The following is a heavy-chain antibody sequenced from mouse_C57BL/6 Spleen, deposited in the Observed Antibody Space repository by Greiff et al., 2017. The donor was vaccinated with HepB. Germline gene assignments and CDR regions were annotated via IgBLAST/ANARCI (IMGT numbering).Heavy chain of an antibody. Sequence: VQLQQSGPELVKPGASVKISCKASGYSFTDYNMNWVKQSNGKSLEWIGVINPNYGTTSYNQKFKGKATLTVYQSSSTAYMQLNSLTSEDSAVYYCARRGDGDYYYAMDYWGQGTSVTVSS. D-gene: IGHD2-13*01. CDR3: ARRGDGDYYYAMDY. CDR1: GYSFTDYN. J-gene: IGHJ4*01. CDR2: INPNYGTT. V-gene: IGHV1-39*01.